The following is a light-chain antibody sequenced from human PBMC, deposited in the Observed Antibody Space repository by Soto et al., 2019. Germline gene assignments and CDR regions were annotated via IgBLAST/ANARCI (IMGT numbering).Light chain of an antibody. J-gene: IGKJ2*01. Sequence: DIPVTQSPSSLSASVGDRVTITCRASQSISNYLNWYQQKPGKAPTLLIYGASTLQSGVPSRFSGSGSATDFTLTISILQPEDFATYYCQPGYGTPRTVGQGTKVEI. CDR1: QSISNY. V-gene: IGKV1-39*01. CDR3: QPGYGTPRT. CDR2: GAS.